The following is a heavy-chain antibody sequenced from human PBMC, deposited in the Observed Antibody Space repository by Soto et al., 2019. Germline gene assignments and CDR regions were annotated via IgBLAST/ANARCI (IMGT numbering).Heavy chain of an antibody. V-gene: IGHV3-23*01. J-gene: IGHJ3*01. CDR1: GFMFNYYV. D-gene: IGHD3-22*01. CDR2: MSDNG. CDR3: AKSLYYYDRNREGAFDA. Sequence: EVQLLESGGGFVQPGGSLRLSCTASGFMFNYYVMSWVRQAPGKGLEWVSPMSDNGDSVKGRFTISRDNSKNTLYLQMTSLRAEDTAVYYCAKSLYYYDRNREGAFDAWGHGTEVIVSS.